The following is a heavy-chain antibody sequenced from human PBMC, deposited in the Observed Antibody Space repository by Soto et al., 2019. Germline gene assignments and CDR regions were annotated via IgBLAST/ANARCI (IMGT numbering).Heavy chain of an antibody. J-gene: IGHJ6*02. CDR2: IIPIFGTA. CDR1: GGTFSSYA. D-gene: IGHD3-10*02. Sequence: QVQLVQSEAEVKKPGSSVKVSCKASGGTFSSYAISWVRQAPGQGLEWMGGIIPIFGTANYAQKFQGRVTITADESTSTAYMELSSLRSEDTAVYYCARDKGLFYYYVRSGYYGMDVWGQGTTVTVSS. V-gene: IGHV1-69*01. CDR3: ARDKGLFYYYVRSGYYGMDV.